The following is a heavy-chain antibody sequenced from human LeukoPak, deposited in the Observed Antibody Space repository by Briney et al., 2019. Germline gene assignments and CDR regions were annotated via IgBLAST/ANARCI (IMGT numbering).Heavy chain of an antibody. CDR1: GGSISSYY. J-gene: IGHJ3*02. Sequence: PSETLSLTCTVSGGSISSYYWSWIRQPPGKGLEWIGYIYYSGSTNYNPSLKSRVTMSVDASKNQFSLKLSSVTAADTAVYYCARGFDFWSGYYIRAFDIWGQGTMVTVSP. CDR3: ARGFDFWSGYYIRAFDI. CDR2: IYYSGST. V-gene: IGHV4-59*01. D-gene: IGHD3-3*01.